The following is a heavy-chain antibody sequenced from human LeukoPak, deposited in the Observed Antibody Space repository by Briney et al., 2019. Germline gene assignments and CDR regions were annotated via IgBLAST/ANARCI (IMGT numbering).Heavy chain of an antibody. CDR3: ARVGSGSGNRSWFDP. D-gene: IGHD3-10*01. V-gene: IGHV1-3*01. Sequence: ASVKVSCKASGYTFTGYYMHWVRQAPGQGLEWMGWINAGNGNTKYSQKFQGRVTITRDTSASTAYMELSSLRSEDTAVYYCARVGSGSGNRSWFDPWGQGTLVTVSS. CDR2: INAGNGNT. CDR1: GYTFTGYY. J-gene: IGHJ5*02.